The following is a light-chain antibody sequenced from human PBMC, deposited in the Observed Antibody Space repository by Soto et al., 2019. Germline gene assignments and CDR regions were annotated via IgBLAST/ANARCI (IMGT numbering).Light chain of an antibody. CDR3: QQYNNWPWT. CDR2: GAS. J-gene: IGKJ1*01. V-gene: IGKV3-15*01. CDR1: QSVSSN. Sequence: IVRPQSPATLSVSPGERATLSCRASQSVSSNLAWYQQKPGQAPRLLIYGASTRATGIPARFSGSGSGTEFTLTISSLQSEDFAVYYCQQYNNWPWTFGQGTKVDIK.